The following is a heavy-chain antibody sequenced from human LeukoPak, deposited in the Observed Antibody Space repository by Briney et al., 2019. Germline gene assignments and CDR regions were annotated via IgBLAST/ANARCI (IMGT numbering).Heavy chain of an antibody. CDR2: IDPSDSYT. CDR3: ARLMNTAMALDAFDI. Sequence: GGSLKNSCKGSGYSFTNYWINSGRQMAGKGLGWMGRIDPSDSYTNFSPSFQGHVTISTDKSISTAYLQWSSLKASDTAMYYCARLMNTAMALDAFDIWGQGTMVTVSS. CDR1: GYSFTNYW. V-gene: IGHV5-10-1*01. J-gene: IGHJ3*02. D-gene: IGHD5-18*01.